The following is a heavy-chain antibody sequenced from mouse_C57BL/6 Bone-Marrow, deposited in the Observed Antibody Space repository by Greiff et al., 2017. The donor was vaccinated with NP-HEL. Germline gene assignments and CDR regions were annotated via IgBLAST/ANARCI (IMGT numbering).Heavy chain of an antibody. CDR1: GYTFTDYE. D-gene: IGHD2-3*01. CDR3: TRGGYDGYYGFAY. Sequence: QVQLQQSGAELVRPGASVTLSCKASGYTFTDYEMHWVKQTPVHGLEWIGAIDPETGGTAYNQKFKGKAILTADKSSSTAYMELRSLTSEDSAVYYCTRGGYDGYYGFAYWGQGTRVTVSA. V-gene: IGHV1-15*01. CDR2: IDPETGGT. J-gene: IGHJ3*01.